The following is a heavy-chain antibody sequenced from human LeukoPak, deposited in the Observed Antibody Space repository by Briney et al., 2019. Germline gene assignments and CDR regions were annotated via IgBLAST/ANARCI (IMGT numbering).Heavy chain of an antibody. CDR3: ARENPSGYYNRPIDY. J-gene: IGHJ4*02. V-gene: IGHV4-39*07. Sequence: PSETLSLTCTVSGGSISSSSYYWGWIRQPPGTGLEWIGSIYYSGSTYYNPSLKSRVTISVDTSKNQFSLKLSSVTAADTAIYYCARENPSGYYNRPIDYWGQGTLVTVSS. CDR2: IYYSGST. D-gene: IGHD3-22*01. CDR1: GGSISSSSYY.